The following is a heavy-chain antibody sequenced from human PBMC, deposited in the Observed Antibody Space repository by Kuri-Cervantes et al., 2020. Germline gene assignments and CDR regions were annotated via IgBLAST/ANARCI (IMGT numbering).Heavy chain of an antibody. CDR1: GGSISSYY. CDR2: INHSGST. CDR3: ARGKSMWGSSRGYFDY. Sequence: GSLRLSCTVSGGSISSYYWSWIRQPPGKGLEWIGEINHSGSTNYNPSLKSRVTISVDTSKNQFSLKLSSVTAADTAVYYCARGKSMWGSSRGYFDYWGQGTLVTVSS. D-gene: IGHD6-6*01. V-gene: IGHV4-34*01. J-gene: IGHJ4*02.